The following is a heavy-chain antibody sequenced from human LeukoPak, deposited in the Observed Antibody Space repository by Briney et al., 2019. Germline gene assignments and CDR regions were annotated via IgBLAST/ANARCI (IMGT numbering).Heavy chain of an antibody. CDR1: GFTFTTYG. J-gene: IGHJ4*02. CDR3: AKDSPYYTSLESNY. Sequence: GGSLRLSRAASGFTFTTYGMIWVRQAPGKGLEWVLGISGGGSNTYYADSAKGRFTSSRDYSKRTVYLQMNSLRAEDTAVYYCAKDSPYYTSLESNYWGQGTLVTVSS. V-gene: IGHV3-23*01. D-gene: IGHD1-26*01. CDR2: ISGGGSNT.